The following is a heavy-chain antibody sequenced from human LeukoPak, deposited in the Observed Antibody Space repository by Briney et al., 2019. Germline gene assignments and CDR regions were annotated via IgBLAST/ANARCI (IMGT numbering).Heavy chain of an antibody. J-gene: IGHJ4*02. D-gene: IGHD6-19*01. CDR2: IYTSETT. CDR3: ARHRSPSSLSYFDI. Sequence: SETLSLTCAVYGGSFSSYYWSWIRQPPGKGLEWIGYIYTSETTSYNPSLRSRVTISIDTSKNQFSLRLSSVTAADTAVYYCARHRSPSSLSYFDIWGQGTLVIVSS. CDR1: GGSFSSYY. V-gene: IGHV4-4*09.